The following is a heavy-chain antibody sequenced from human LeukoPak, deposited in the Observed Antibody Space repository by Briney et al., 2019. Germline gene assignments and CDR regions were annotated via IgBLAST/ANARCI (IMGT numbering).Heavy chain of an antibody. CDR1: GGSFSGYY. Sequence: SETLSLTCAVYGGSFSGYYWSWIRQPPGKGLEWIGEINHSGSTSYNPSLKSRVTISVDTSKNQFSLKLSSVTAADTAVYYCASIVGAFYFDYWGQGTLVTVSS. CDR2: INHSGST. D-gene: IGHD1-26*01. V-gene: IGHV4-34*01. CDR3: ASIVGAFYFDY. J-gene: IGHJ4*02.